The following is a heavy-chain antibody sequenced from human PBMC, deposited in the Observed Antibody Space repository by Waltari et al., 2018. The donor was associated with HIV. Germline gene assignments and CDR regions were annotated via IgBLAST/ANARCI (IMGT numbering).Heavy chain of an antibody. Sequence: QVQLAESGGGVVQPGRSLKLSCAASGFALGGFDMHWVRQAPGKGLEWVALISFEGKKEYYRESVKGRVTISRDNSGSRLFLQMNNLGPEDTGVYFCAKYLSYGTDWPYFDKRGQGTLVTVSS. CDR2: ISFEGKKE. CDR1: GFALGGFD. CDR3: AKYLSYGTDWPYFDK. V-gene: IGHV3-30*18. J-gene: IGHJ4*02. D-gene: IGHD2-8*02.